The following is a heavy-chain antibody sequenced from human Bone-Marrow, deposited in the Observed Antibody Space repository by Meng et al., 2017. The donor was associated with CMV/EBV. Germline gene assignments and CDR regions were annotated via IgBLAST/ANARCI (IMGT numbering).Heavy chain of an antibody. J-gene: IGHJ4*02. CDR2: INHSGST. Sequence: SETLSLTCAVYGGSFSGYYWSWIRQPPGKGLEWIGEINHSGSTNYNPSLKSRVTISVDTSKNQFSLKLSSVTAADTAVYYCARGRSTMVRGVIIDYWGQGTLVPSPQ. V-gene: IGHV4-34*01. CDR1: GGSFSGYY. CDR3: ARGRSTMVRGVIIDY. D-gene: IGHD3-10*01.